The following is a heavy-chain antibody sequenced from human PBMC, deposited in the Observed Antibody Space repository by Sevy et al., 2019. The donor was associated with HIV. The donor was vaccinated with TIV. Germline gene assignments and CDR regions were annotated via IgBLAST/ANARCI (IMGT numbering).Heavy chain of an antibody. CDR1: GFTFSSYS. CDR3: ARSIAVAVFDY. Sequence: GGSLRLSCAASGFTFSSYSMNWVRQAPGKGLEWVSSISSSSSYIYYADSVKGRFTISRYNAKNSLYLQMNSLRAEDTAVYYCARSIAVAVFDYWGQGTLVTVSS. J-gene: IGHJ4*02. D-gene: IGHD6-13*01. CDR2: ISSSSSYI. V-gene: IGHV3-21*01.